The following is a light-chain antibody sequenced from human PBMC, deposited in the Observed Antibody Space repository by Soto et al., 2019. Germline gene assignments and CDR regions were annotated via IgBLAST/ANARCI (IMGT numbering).Light chain of an antibody. CDR1: QSVSSSQ. CDR3: QHYGGSPLT. Sequence: EIVLTQSPGPLSLSPGEGATVSCSAGQSVSSSQLAWYQQKPGQAPRLLVYGASSRATGIPDRFSGSVSGTDFTLAISRLEPEYVAVYYCQHYGGSPLTFGQGTRLEIK. CDR2: GAS. V-gene: IGKV3-20*01. J-gene: IGKJ5*01.